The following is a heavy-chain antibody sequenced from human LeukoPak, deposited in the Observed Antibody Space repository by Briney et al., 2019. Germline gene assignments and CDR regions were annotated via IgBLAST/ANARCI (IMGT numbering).Heavy chain of an antibody. V-gene: IGHV4-4*02. CDR1: GGSISSSNW. CDR3: ARSGWFGELLGETGWFDP. D-gene: IGHD3-10*01. Sequence: SGTLSLTCAVSGGSISSSNWWSWVRQPPGKELGGIGEIYHSGSTNYNPSLKSRVTISVDKSKNQFSLKLSSVTAADTAVYYCARSGWFGELLGETGWFDPWGQGTLVTVSS. CDR2: IYHSGST. J-gene: IGHJ5*02.